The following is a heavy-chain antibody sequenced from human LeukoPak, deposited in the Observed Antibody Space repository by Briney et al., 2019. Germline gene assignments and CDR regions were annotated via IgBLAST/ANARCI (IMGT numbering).Heavy chain of an antibody. CDR1: GFTFTNYW. D-gene: IGHD6-6*01. CDR2: LPPDELGI. CDR3: VGTIASRGSEY. J-gene: IGHJ4*02. V-gene: IGHV3-74*01. Sequence: GGSLRLSCAASGFTFTNYWMHWVRQTPGMGLVWVSRLPPDELGIIYADSVKGRFTVSRDNAKNTVYLQMNNLRVDDTAMYYCVGTIASRGSEYWGQGALVTVSS.